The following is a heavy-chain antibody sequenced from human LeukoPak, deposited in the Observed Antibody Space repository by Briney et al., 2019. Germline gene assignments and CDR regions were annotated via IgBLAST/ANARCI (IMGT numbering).Heavy chain of an antibody. V-gene: IGHV3-23*01. J-gene: IGHJ3*01. Sequence: GGSLTLSCAASKFTFSNFAMSWIRQTPGKGLQWVSTISAGGYTTNYADSVKGRFIISRDDSMNTLYLQMDDLKADDSAVYYCAKDVDDSSGYDDVFDVWGQGTMVTVSS. CDR2: ISAGGYTT. CDR3: AKDVDDSSGYDDVFDV. CDR1: KFTFSNFA. D-gene: IGHD3-22*01.